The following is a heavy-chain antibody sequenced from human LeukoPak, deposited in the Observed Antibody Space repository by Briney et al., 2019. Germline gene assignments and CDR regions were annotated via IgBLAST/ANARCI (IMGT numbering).Heavy chain of an antibody. CDR1: GYTFTGYY. V-gene: IGHV1-2*02. CDR2: INPNSGGT. CDR3: ARVLWPENAFDI. Sequence: ASVKVSCKASGYTFTGYYMRWVRQAPGQGLEWMGWINPNSGGTNYAQKFQGRVTMTRDTSISTAYMELSRLRSDDTAVYYCARVLWPENAFDIWGQGTMVTVSS. J-gene: IGHJ3*02.